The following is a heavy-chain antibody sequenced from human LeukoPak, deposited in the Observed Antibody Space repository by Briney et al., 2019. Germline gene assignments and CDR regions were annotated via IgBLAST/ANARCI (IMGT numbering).Heavy chain of an antibody. V-gene: IGHV2-70*11. J-gene: IGHJ6*02. CDR1: GFSLSTSGMC. Sequence: ESGPTLVNPTQTLTLTCTFSGFSLSTSGMCVSWIRQPPGKALEWLARIDWDDDKYYSTSLKTRLTISKDTSKNQVVLTMTNMDPVDTATYYCARIMATTHYYYGMDVWGQGTTVTVS. CDR3: ARIMATTHYYYGMDV. D-gene: IGHD5-12*01. CDR2: IDWDDDK.